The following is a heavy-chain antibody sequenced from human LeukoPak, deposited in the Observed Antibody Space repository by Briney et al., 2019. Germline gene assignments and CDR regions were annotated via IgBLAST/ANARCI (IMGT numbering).Heavy chain of an antibody. J-gene: IGHJ4*02. V-gene: IGHV4-59*01. D-gene: IGHD5-24*01. CDR2: IYYSGST. CDR1: GGSISSYY. CDR3: ARGGEGEGYNYYPDYFDY. Sequence: SETLSLTCTVSGGSISSYYWSWIRQPPGKGLEWIGYIYYSGSTNYNPSLKSRVTISVDTSKNQFSLKLSSVTAADTAVYYCARGGEGEGYNYYPDYFDYWGQGTLVTVSS.